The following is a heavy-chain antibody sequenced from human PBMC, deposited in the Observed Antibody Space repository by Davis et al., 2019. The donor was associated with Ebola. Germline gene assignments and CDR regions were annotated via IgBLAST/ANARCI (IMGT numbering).Heavy chain of an antibody. CDR2: INHSAST. D-gene: IGHD5-18*01. V-gene: IGHV4-34*01. Sequence: MPSETLSLTCAVYAGSFGGYYWSWIRQPPGKGLEWIGEINHSASTNYNPSLKSRVTISVDTSKNQFSLKLSSVTAADTAVYYCARGLYSYGYLYYVDFWGQGPLVTVSS. CDR3: ARGLYSYGYLYYVDF. J-gene: IGHJ4*02. CDR1: AGSFGGYY.